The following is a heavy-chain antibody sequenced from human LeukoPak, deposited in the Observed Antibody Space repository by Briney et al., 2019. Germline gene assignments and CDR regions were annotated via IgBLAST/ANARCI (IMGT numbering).Heavy chain of an antibody. V-gene: IGHV3-33*01. Sequence: GGSLRLSCAASGFTFRSYGMHWVRQAPGKGLEWVAVVWYDGSNKYYADSVKGRFTISRDNAKNSLYLQMNSLRAEDTAVYYCARVSVVPAAGYWYFDLWGRGTLVTVSS. CDR1: GFTFRSYG. CDR2: VWYDGSNK. D-gene: IGHD2-2*01. CDR3: ARVSVVPAAGYWYFDL. J-gene: IGHJ2*01.